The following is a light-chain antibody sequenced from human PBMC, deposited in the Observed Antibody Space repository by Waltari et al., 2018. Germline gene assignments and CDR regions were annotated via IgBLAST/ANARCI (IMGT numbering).Light chain of an antibody. V-gene: IGLV8-61*01. CDR2: STN. Sequence: QTVVTQEPSFSVSPGGPVTLTCGLSSGSVSYNYYPIWFQQTPGQAPRTLIYSTNTRSSGVSDRFSGSILGNRAALTITGAQANDESDYYCVLYVGGGSWVFGGGTKLTVL. J-gene: IGLJ3*02. CDR1: SGSVSYNYY. CDR3: VLYVGGGSWV.